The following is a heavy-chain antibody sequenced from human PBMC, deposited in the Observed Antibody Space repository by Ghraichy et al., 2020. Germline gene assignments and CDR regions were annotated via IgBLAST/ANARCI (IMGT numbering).Heavy chain of an antibody. V-gene: IGHV4-59*01. J-gene: IGHJ4*02. Sequence: ESLNISCSVSGASISSDHWSWIRQPPGKGLEWIGYMFYSGSTNYNPSLKSRVTISVDTSKNQFSLKLSSVTAADTAVYYCARSLSGFDSGDYWGQGTLVTVSS. D-gene: IGHD5-12*01. CDR1: GASISSDH. CDR3: ARSLSGFDSGDY. CDR2: MFYSGST.